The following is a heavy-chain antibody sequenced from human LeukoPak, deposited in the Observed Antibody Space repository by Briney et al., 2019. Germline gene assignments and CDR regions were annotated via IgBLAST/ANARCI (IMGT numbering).Heavy chain of an antibody. D-gene: IGHD3-9*01. J-gene: IGHJ4*02. CDR3: AENFEL. CDR1: GFTVTSNW. CDR2: IDDSGSGT. Sequence: PGGSLRLSCAASGFTVTSNWIHWGRHSPGKARVGVSRIDDSGSGTGYADSVKGRFTISRHSSKNTVYLPVNSLRVADRAVYYCAENFELWGQGTLVTVSS. V-gene: IGHV3-74*01.